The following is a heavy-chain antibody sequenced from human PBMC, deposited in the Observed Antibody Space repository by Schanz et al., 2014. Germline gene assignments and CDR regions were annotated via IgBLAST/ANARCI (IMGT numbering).Heavy chain of an antibody. J-gene: IGHJ4*02. D-gene: IGHD3-9*01. CDR3: ARDSRPNYDFLTAYYSIDY. CDR1: GFIFSSYG. CDR2: IWYDGSNK. Sequence: QVQLVESGGGVVQPGRSLRLSCAASGFIFSSYGLHWVRQAPGKGLEWVAFIWYDGSNKYYADSVKGRFTISRDSPKNTLYLQMNSLRAEDTAVYYCARDSRPNYDFLTAYYSIDYWGQGTLVTVSA. V-gene: IGHV3-33*01.